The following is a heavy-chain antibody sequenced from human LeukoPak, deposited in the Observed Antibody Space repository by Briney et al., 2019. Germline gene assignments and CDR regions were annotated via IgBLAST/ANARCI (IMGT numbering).Heavy chain of an antibody. CDR2: IKEDGSEK. CDR3: ARDLPGAQAFDY. J-gene: IGHJ4*02. D-gene: IGHD1-26*01. CDR1: GFTFSTYW. V-gene: IGHV3-7*01. Sequence: GGSLRLSCVASGFTFSTYWMSWVRQAPGKGQEWVANIKEDGSEKYYVDSVKGRFTISRDNAKNSLYLQMNSLRAEDTAVYYCARDLPGAQAFDYWGQGTLVTVSS.